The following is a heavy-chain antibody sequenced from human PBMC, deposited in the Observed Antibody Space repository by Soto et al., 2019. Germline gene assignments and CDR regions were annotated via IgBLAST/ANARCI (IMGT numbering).Heavy chain of an antibody. J-gene: IGHJ4*02. CDR1: GGSISSSSYY. CDR3: ARWYGSEVFDY. V-gene: IGHV4-39*01. CDR2: MYYSVGT. Sequence: QLQLQESGPGLVKPSETLSLTCTVSGGSISSSSYYWGWIRQPPGKRREWIGGMYYSVGTYFNPSLKSRVTISVDTSKNPSSLKLSSVTAADTAVYYCARWYGSEVFDYWGQGTLVTVSS. D-gene: IGHD3-10*01.